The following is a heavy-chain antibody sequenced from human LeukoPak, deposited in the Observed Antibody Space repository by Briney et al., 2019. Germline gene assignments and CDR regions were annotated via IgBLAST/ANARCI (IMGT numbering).Heavy chain of an antibody. J-gene: IGHJ4*02. Sequence: GRSLRLSCAASGFTFEDHVMHWVRQAPGKGLEWVSSISWSGDRMGYADAVKGRFTISRDNAKNSLFLQMNSLRVEDTALYYCAKDLGRSATTVWGQGTLVNVSS. D-gene: IGHD2-2*01. V-gene: IGHV3-9*01. CDR3: AKDLGRSATTV. CDR1: GFTFEDHV. CDR2: ISWSGDRM.